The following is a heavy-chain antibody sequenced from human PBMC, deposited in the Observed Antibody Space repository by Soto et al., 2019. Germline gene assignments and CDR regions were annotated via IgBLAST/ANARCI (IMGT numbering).Heavy chain of an antibody. V-gene: IGHV1-69*04. CDR3: AREPESTH. CDR1: GGTFSSYT. CDR2: IIPSLGIA. J-gene: IGHJ4*02. Sequence: SVKVSCKASGGTFSSYTITWVRQAPGQGLEWMGRIIPSLGIANYAQKFQGRVTITADKSTSTAYMELSSLRSEDTAVYYCAREPESTHWGQGTLVTVSS.